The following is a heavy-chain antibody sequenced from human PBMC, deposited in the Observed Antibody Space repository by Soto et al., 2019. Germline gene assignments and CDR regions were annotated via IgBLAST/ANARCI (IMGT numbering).Heavy chain of an antibody. D-gene: IGHD1-26*01. CDR1: GYTFTVYY. CDR3: ARDLAKGGGSAGFDY. V-gene: IGHV1-2*02. J-gene: IGHJ4*02. CDR2: INPKSGGT. Sequence: QVQLVQAGAEVMKPGASVNVSCKASGYTFTVYYMHWVRQAPGQGLEWMGWINPKSGGTMYPQKFKGRVTMTWDTSISTAYMALTMLRSDATAVYYCARDLAKGGGSAGFDYWGQGTLVTVSS.